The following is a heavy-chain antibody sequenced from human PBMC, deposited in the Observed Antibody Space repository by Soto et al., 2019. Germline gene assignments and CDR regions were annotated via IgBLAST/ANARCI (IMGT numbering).Heavy chain of an antibody. CDR2: TYYRSKWYN. V-gene: IGHV6-1*01. CDR3: ARFDCSGGSCYPYYYGMDV. Sequence: SQTLSLTCAISGGSVSSNSAAWNWIRQSPSRGLEWLGRTYYRSKWYNDYAVSVKSRITINPDTSKNQFSLQLNSVTPEDTAVYYCARFDCSGGSCYPYYYGMDVWGQGTTVTVSS. CDR1: GGSVSSNSAA. D-gene: IGHD2-15*01. J-gene: IGHJ6*02.